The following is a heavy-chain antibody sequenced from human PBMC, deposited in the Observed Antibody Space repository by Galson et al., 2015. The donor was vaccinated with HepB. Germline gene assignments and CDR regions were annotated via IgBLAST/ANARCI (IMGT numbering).Heavy chain of an antibody. V-gene: IGHV3-30*03. D-gene: IGHD2-8*01. CDR1: GFTFGSYA. CDR3: ATGLKYPYASAPCPSSQH. J-gene: IGHJ1*01. CDR2: ISYDGRNK. Sequence: SLRLSCAASGFTFGSYAMHWVRQAPGKGLEWVASISYDGRNKYYADSVKGRFTISRDNSKNTLYLQMNSLRVEDTAVYYCATGLKYPYASAPCPSSQHWAQGALVT.